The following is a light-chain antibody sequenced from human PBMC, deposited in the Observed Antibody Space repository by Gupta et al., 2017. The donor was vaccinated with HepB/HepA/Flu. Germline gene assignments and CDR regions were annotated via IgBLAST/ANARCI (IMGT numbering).Light chain of an antibody. CDR3: HQSYTLPRT. CDR1: QSIGRS. J-gene: IGKJ1*01. Sequence: EIVLTQSPDFPSVSPKEKVTISCRASQSIGRSLNWFQQKPGQSPKLLITYVSESISGVPSIFSGSGSGTDFTLTINSLEADDAAVYYCHQSYTLPRTFGQGTKVEIK. V-gene: IGKV6D-21*02. CDR2: YVS.